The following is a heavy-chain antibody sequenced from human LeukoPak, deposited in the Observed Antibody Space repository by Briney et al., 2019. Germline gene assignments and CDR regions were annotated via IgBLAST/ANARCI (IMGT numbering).Heavy chain of an antibody. V-gene: IGHV3-23*01. Sequence: PGGSLRLSCAASGFTFSSYALSWVRQAPGKGLEWVSAISENGGTTFYADSVKGRFTTTRDNSKNTLFVQMNSLRGEDTAVYYCAKDYGPKQLVFLDSWGQGTLVTVSS. CDR1: GFTFSSYA. J-gene: IGHJ4*02. CDR2: ISENGGTT. D-gene: IGHD6-13*01. CDR3: AKDYGPKQLVFLDS.